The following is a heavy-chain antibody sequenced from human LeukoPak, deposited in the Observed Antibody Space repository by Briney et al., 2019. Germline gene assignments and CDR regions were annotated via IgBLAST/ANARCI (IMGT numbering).Heavy chain of an antibody. V-gene: IGHV4-34*01. Sequence: SETLSLTCAVYGGSFSGYYWSWIRQPPGKGLEWIGEINHSGITNYNPSLKSRVTISVDTSKNQLPLKLSCVTAADTAVYYCARVGYGGTHDYWGQGTLVTVSS. J-gene: IGHJ4*02. CDR1: GGSFSGYY. CDR3: ARVGYGGTHDY. CDR2: INHSGIT. D-gene: IGHD4-23*01.